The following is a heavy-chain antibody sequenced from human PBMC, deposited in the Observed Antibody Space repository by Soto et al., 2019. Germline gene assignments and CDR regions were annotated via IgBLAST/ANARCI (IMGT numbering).Heavy chain of an antibody. Sequence: ASVKVSCKASGYSFTSYAIYWVRQAPGQRLEWMGWINAGNGNTKYSQKFQGRVTITSDTSASTAYMGLSSLRSEDTAVYFCARGVENIVVVLDVFGYYGMDVWGQGTAVTVSS. CDR2: INAGNGNT. CDR3: ARGVENIVVVLDVFGYYGMDV. V-gene: IGHV1-3*01. D-gene: IGHD2-2*01. CDR1: GYSFTSYA. J-gene: IGHJ6*02.